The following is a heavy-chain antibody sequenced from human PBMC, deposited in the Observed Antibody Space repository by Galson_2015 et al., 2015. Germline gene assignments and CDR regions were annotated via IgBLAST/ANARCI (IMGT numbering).Heavy chain of an antibody. CDR1: GGSISSSYC. CDR2: IHHSGST. Sequence: SETLSLTCAVSGGSISSSYCWNWVRQPPGRGLEWIGQIHHSGSTNYNPSLKSRVTISVDKSKNQFTLKLSSVTAADTALYFCARTADYGDPYWYFDLWGRGILVTVSS. J-gene: IGHJ2*01. V-gene: IGHV4-4*02. CDR3: ARTADYGDPYWYFDL. D-gene: IGHD4-17*01.